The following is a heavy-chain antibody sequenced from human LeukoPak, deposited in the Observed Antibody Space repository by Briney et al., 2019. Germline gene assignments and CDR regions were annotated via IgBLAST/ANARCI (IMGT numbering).Heavy chain of an antibody. Sequence: SETLCLTCAVYGGSFSGYYWSWIRQPPGKGLEWIGEINHSGSTNYNPSLRSRVTVSVHTSKNQLSLKLSSVTAADTAVYYCARQWLVSPLFDYWGQGNLASVSS. V-gene: IGHV4-34*01. CDR3: ARQWLVSPLFDY. J-gene: IGHJ4*02. D-gene: IGHD6-19*01. CDR2: INHSGST. CDR1: GGSFSGYY.